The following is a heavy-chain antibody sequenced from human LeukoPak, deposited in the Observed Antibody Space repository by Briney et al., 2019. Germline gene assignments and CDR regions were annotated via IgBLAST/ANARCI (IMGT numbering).Heavy chain of an antibody. J-gene: IGHJ4*02. CDR3: GRAFPPLRTSSAGDL. CDR2: ISGLSSYT. Sequence: GGSLRLSCSASGFTFSDYDMNWVRQAPGKGLEWVSPISGLSSYTYYGESVKGRFSISRDNAKNSLYLQMNSLGAEDTATYYCGRAFPPLRTSSAGDLWGQGILVTVSS. V-gene: IGHV3-21*01. D-gene: IGHD3-16*01. CDR1: GFTFSDYD.